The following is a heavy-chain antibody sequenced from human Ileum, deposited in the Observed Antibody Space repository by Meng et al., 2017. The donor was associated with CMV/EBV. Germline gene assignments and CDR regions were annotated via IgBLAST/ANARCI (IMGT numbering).Heavy chain of an antibody. CDR1: GGSITSGNYS. J-gene: IGHJ4*02. CDR2: IYYSGSP. V-gene: IGHV4-30-4*08. CDR3: VRQVVAASFDY. D-gene: IGHD2-15*01. Sequence: QFQLQEPGPGLVKPSQTLSLTCTVSGGSITSGNYSWSWIRQPPGRGLEWIGYIYYSGSPYYKPSLKSRVTISLDTSKNQFSLNLRSVTATDSAVYYCVRQVVAASFDYWGQGALVTVSS.